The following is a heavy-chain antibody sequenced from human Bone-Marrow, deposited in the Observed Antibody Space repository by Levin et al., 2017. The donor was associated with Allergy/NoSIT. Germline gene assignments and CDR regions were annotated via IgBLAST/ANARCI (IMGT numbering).Heavy chain of an antibody. V-gene: IGHV3-23*01. CDR3: AKDPDYGDYSSYWYFDL. J-gene: IGHJ2*01. CDR1: GFTFRNYV. CDR2: VSGSGDST. Sequence: GGSLRLSCVVSGFTFRNYVVSWVRQVPGKGLEWVSSVSGSGDSTYYADSVRGRFTISRDNSKNTLYLQMNSLRSEDTAVYYCAKDPDYGDYSSYWYFDLWGRGTLVTVSS. D-gene: IGHD4-17*01.